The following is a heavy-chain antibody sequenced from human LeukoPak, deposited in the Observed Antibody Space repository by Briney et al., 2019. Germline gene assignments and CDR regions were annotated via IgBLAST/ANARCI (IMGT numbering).Heavy chain of an antibody. Sequence: KAGASLQISCQGSGTSFTSYWIGWVRQLPGKGLEWMGIIYPGDSDTRSSPSFQGQVTISADKPISTAYLQWSSLKASDTAMYYCARLRSHYFDYWGQGTLVTVSS. CDR2: IYPGDSDT. CDR1: GTSFTSYW. J-gene: IGHJ4*02. CDR3: ARLRSHYFDY. V-gene: IGHV5-51*01.